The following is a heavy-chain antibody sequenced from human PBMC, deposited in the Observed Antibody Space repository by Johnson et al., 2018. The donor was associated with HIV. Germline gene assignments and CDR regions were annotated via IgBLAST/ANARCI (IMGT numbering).Heavy chain of an antibody. CDR1: GFSVSASY. Sequence: EVQLVESGGGLVQPGGSLRLSCAASGFSVSASYMSWLRQAPGKALEWVSVIYRGGATYYAASVQGRFTISRDNSKNTLYLQMNSLRAEDTAVYYCARDPYGSGPYVAFDIWGQGTMVTVSS. J-gene: IGHJ3*02. V-gene: IGHV3-66*01. CDR3: ARDPYGSGPYVAFDI. CDR2: IYRGGAT. D-gene: IGHD3-10*01.